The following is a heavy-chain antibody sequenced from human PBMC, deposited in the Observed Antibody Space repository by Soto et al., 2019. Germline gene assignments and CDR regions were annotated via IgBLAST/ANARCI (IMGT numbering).Heavy chain of an antibody. V-gene: IGHV4-30-4*01. J-gene: IGHJ4*02. CDR3: ARASGGWWFDY. D-gene: IGHD2-15*01. CDR1: GDSIGSGDYW. CDR2: ISYSGST. Sequence: SETLSFTCTVSGDSIGSGDYWWSWIRQSPGKGLEWIGYISYSGSTYYNPSLRSRVTISVDTSMNQFSVKMSSVTASDTAVYYCARASGGWWFDYWGQGTLVTVSS.